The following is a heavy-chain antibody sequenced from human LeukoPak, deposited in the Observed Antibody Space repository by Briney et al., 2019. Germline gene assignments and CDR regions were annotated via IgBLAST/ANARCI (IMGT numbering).Heavy chain of an antibody. CDR1: RGSISSYY. CDR2: IYYSGNT. D-gene: IGHD2-2*02. CDR3: AIHVAQTYCSSTFCYKNYFDP. Sequence: PSETLSLTCTVSRGSISSYYWSWVRQPPGKGLEWIGYIYYSGNTNYNPSLKSRVTMSLDTSKNQFSLKLSSVTAADTAVYYCAIHVAQTYCSSTFCYKNYFDPWGQGTLVTVAS. V-gene: IGHV4-59*01. J-gene: IGHJ5*02.